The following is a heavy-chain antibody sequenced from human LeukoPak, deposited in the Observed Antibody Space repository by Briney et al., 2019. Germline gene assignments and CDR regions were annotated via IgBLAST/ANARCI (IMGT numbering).Heavy chain of an antibody. D-gene: IGHD3-3*01. CDR3: ASENYDFVYYYMDV. V-gene: IGHV4-38-2*02. Sequence: SETLSLTCTVSGYSISSGYYWGWIRQPPGKGLEWIGSIYHSGSTYYNPSLKSRVTISVDTSENQFSLKLSSVTAADTAVYYCASENYDFVYYYMDVWGKGTTVTVSS. CDR2: IYHSGST. CDR1: GYSISSGYY. J-gene: IGHJ6*03.